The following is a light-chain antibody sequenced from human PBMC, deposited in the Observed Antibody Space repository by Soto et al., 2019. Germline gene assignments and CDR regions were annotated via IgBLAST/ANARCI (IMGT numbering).Light chain of an antibody. J-gene: IGKJ5*01. CDR2: AAS. CDR3: QEYNNWPLIT. Sequence: DIQLTQSPSFLSASVVSRVTITCRVSQGISSSLAWYQQKPGEAPRLLIYAASTLQSGVPSRFSASGSGTDFTLTISSLQSEDFAVYYCQEYNNWPLITFGQGTRLEIK. CDR1: QGISSS. V-gene: IGKV1-9*01.